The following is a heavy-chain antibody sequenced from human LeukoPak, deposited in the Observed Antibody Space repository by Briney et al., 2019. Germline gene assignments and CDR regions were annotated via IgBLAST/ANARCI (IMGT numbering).Heavy chain of an antibody. J-gene: IGHJ4*02. CDR2: INTNTGNP. V-gene: IGHV7-4-1*02. Sequence: ASVKVSCKASGYTFTSYGISWMRQAPGQGLEWMGWINTNTGNPTYVQGFTGRFVFSLDTSVSTAYLQISSLKAEDTAVYYCARGLSEFYYDSSGYPLWGQGTLVTVSS. CDR3: ARGLSEFYYDSSGYPL. CDR1: GYTFTSYG. D-gene: IGHD3-22*01.